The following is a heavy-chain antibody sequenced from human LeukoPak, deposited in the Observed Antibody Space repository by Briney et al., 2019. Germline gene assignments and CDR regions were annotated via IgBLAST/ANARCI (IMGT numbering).Heavy chain of an antibody. CDR3: ATGAASIGWLSHDH. D-gene: IGHD2-15*01. J-gene: IGHJ4*02. CDR1: GFTFSSFS. Sequence: SGGSLRLSCAASGFTFSSFSMSWVRQTPGKGLEWVSDISGSASITKYADSVKGRFIISRDNSKNTLLLQMNSLTAEDTAVYYCATGAASIGWLSHDHWGQGTLVTVSS. V-gene: IGHV3-23*01. CDR2: ISGSASIT.